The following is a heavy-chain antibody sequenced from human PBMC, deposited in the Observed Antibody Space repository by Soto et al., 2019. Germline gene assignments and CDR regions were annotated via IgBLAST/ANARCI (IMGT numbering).Heavy chain of an antibody. D-gene: IGHD1-1*01. V-gene: IGHV3-21*01. CDR2: VSGSGTSI. Sequence: EVQLVESGGGLVKPGGSLRLSCAFSGLTFSGYTMSWVRQAPGKGLEWVSSVSGSGTSIYYADSVKGRFTISRDNSKNSVYLQMDSLTAEDTAVYYCASQEVEPPPYYFDQWGQGTLVTVSS. CDR1: GLTFSGYT. J-gene: IGHJ4*02. CDR3: ASQEVEPPPYYFDQ.